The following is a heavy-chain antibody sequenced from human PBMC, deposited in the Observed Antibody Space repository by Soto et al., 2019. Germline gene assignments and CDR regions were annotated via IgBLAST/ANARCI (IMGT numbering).Heavy chain of an antibody. D-gene: IGHD2-2*01. V-gene: IGHV4-30-4*01. CDR3: ARDLRGSRTSRPWNYYGLDV. J-gene: IGHJ6*02. Sequence: LSLTCTVSGGSISSGDYYWSWIRQPPGKGLEWIGYIYYSGSTYYNPSLKSRVTISVDTSKNQFSLKLSSVTAADTAVYYCARDLRGSRTSRPWNYYGLDVWGQGTTVTVSS. CDR2: IYYSGST. CDR1: GGSISSGDYY.